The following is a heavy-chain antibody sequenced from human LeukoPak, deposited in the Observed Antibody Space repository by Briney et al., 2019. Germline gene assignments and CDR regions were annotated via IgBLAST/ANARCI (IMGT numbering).Heavy chain of an antibody. CDR3: ARANFLYCSSSTCLFDY. CDR2: INPNDCDT. Sequence: ASVTVSFKASGYTFTDYYMHWVRQAPGQGFEWMGWINPNDCDTNYAQKFQGRVTMTRDTSISTAHMEVSRLRSDDTAVYYCARANFLYCSSSTCLFDYWGQGTLVTVSS. D-gene: IGHD2-2*01. J-gene: IGHJ4*02. CDR1: GYTFTDYY. V-gene: IGHV1-2*02.